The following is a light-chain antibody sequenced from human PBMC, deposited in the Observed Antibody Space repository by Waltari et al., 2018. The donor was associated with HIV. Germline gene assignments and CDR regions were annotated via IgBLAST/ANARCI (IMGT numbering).Light chain of an antibody. CDR2: RNN. CDR3: AAWDDTFRWV. J-gene: IGLJ3*02. CDR1: SSNIGINS. Sequence: QPVLTQPPSASGTPGQRVTISCSGSSSNIGINSVYWYQQVPGRTPKLLIYRNNQRPSGVPDRCSVAKSGTSASLAISGLQSEDEADYYCAAWDDTFRWVFGGGTKLTVL. V-gene: IGLV1-44*01.